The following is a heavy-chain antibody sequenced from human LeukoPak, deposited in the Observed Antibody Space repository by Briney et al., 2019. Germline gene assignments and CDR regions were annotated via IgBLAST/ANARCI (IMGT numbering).Heavy chain of an antibody. D-gene: IGHD3-22*01. CDR1: GGSISSGGYY. CDR2: IYYSGST. J-gene: IGHJ5*02. V-gene: IGHV4-31*03. Sequence: SETLSLTCTVSGGSISSGGYYWRWIRQHPGKGLEWIGYIYYSGSTYYNPSLKSRVTISVDTSKNQFSLKLSSVTAADTAVYYCARGVGGYYDSSGYSNWFDPWGQGTLVTVSS. CDR3: ARGVGGYYDSSGYSNWFDP.